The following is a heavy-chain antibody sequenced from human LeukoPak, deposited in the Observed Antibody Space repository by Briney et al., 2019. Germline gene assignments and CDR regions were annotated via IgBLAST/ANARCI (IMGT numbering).Heavy chain of an antibody. D-gene: IGHD6-13*01. J-gene: IGHJ6*03. V-gene: IGHV1-69*01. Sequence: GASVKVSCKASGGTFSSYAISWARQAPGQGLEWMGGIIPIFGTANYAQKFQGRVTITADESTSTAYMELSSLRSEDTAVYYYARELQYGYSSSGYYYMDVWGKGTTVTVSS. CDR3: ARELQYGYSSSGYYYMDV. CDR2: IIPIFGTA. CDR1: GGTFSSYA.